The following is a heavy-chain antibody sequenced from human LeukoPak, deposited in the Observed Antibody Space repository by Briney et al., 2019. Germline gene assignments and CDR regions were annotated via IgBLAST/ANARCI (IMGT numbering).Heavy chain of an antibody. V-gene: IGHV1-24*01. D-gene: IGHD4-23*01. CDR1: GYTLTELS. CDR2: FDPEDGET. CDR3: ATHPEPVYGGNSYENFDY. Sequence: ASVKVSCKVSGYTLTELSMHWVRQAPGKGLEWMGGFDPEDGETIYAQKFQGRVTMTEDTSTDTAYMELSSLRSEDTAVYYCATHPEPVYGGNSYENFDYWGQGTLVTVSS. J-gene: IGHJ4*02.